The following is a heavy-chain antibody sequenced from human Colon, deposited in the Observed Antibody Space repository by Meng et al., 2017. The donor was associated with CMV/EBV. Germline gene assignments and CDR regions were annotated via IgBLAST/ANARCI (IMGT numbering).Heavy chain of an antibody. CDR2: MNPNSGNT. Sequence: ASVKVSCKASGYTFTSYDINWVRQATGQGLEWMGWMNPNSGNTGYAQKFQGRVTITRNTSISTAYMELSSLRSEGTAVYYCARGGYCSSTSCYRSFNYWGQGTLVTVSS. V-gene: IGHV1-8*03. J-gene: IGHJ4*02. D-gene: IGHD2-2*03. CDR3: ARGGYCSSTSCYRSFNY. CDR1: GYTFTSYD.